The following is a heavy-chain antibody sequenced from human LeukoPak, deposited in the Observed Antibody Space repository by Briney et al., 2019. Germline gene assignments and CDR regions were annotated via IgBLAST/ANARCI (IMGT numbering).Heavy chain of an antibody. Sequence: SQTLSLTCTVSGDSISSGDYCWSWVRQPPGKGLEWIGYIYYSGSTYYNPSLKRRVTISVDTSKNQFSLKLSSVTAADTAVYYCARERGGVWFGEVSPVDYWGQGTLVTVSS. J-gene: IGHJ4*02. V-gene: IGHV4-30-4*01. CDR1: GDSISSGDYC. CDR2: IYYSGST. CDR3: ARERGGVWFGEVSPVDY. D-gene: IGHD3-10*01.